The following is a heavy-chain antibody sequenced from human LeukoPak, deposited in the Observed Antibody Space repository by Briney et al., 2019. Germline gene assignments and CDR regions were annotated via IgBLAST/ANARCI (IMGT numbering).Heavy chain of an antibody. V-gene: IGHV4-59*01. D-gene: IGHD3-22*01. CDR3: ATYDSSGKFDY. Sequence: PSETLSLTCTVSGGSISSYYWRWIRQPPGKGLEWIGYIYYSGSTNYNPSLKSRVTISVDTSKYQFSLKLSSVTAADTAVYYCATYDSSGKFDYWGQGTLVTVSS. CDR2: IYYSGST. CDR1: GGSISSYY. J-gene: IGHJ4*02.